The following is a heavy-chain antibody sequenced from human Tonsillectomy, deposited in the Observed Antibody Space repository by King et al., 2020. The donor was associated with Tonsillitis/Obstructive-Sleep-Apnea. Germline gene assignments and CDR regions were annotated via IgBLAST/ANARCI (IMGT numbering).Heavy chain of an antibody. CDR3: AREGRGNWFDP. Sequence: QLQESGPGLVKPSETLSLTCTVSGGSVTSGDYYWSWIRQPPGEGLEWIGFIYYAGPINYNPSLRSRVTMSVDTSKSQFSLSLYSVTAADTAVYYCAREGRGNWFDPWGQGTLVTVSS. CDR2: IYYAGPI. D-gene: IGHD3-10*01. V-gene: IGHV4-61*08. J-gene: IGHJ5*02. CDR1: GGSVTSGDYY.